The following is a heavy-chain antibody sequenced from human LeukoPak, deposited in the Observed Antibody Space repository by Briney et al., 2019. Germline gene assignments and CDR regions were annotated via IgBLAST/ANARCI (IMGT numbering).Heavy chain of an antibody. J-gene: IGHJ6*02. CDR3: ARTAPLYDFWSGYQLYYYYGMDV. CDR2: INPNSGGT. CDR1: GYTFTGYY. D-gene: IGHD3-3*01. V-gene: IGHV1-2*06. Sequence: ASVKVSCKASGYTFTGYYTHWVRQAPGQGLEWMGRINPNSGGTNYAQKFQGRVTMTRDTSISTAYMELSRLRSDDTAVYYCARTAPLYDFWSGYQLYYYYGMDVWGQGTTVTVSS.